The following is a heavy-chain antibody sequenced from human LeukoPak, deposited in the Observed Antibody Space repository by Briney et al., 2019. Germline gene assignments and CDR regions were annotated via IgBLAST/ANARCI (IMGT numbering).Heavy chain of an antibody. CDR3: ARDPNRSGPDFDC. J-gene: IGHJ4*02. Sequence: GGSLRLSCAGSGFTFRNYAMNWVRQAPGKGLEWVSGLSGSGDNTSYTDSVKGRFTISRDNSGNTLYLQMNSLRAEDTAIYYCARDPNRSGPDFDCWGQGTLVIVSS. D-gene: IGHD3-10*01. CDR2: LSGSGDNT. V-gene: IGHV3-23*01. CDR1: GFTFRNYA.